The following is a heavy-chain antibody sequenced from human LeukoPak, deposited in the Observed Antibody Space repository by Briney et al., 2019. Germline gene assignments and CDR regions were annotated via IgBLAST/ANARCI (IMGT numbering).Heavy chain of an antibody. V-gene: IGHV3-23*01. Sequence: PGGSLRLSCAASGFTFSSYAVAWVRQAPGKGLEWVSSISSTGSNTYYADPVKGRFTISRDNSKNTLSLQMNTLTGEDTAVYYCAARRGYYHYMDVWGKGTTVTVSS. CDR2: ISSTGSNT. CDR1: GFTFSSYA. D-gene: IGHD3-3*01. CDR3: AARRGYYHYMDV. J-gene: IGHJ6*03.